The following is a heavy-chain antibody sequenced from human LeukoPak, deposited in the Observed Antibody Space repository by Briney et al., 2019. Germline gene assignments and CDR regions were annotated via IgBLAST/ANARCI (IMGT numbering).Heavy chain of an antibody. CDR1: GFTFSSYW. V-gene: IGHV3-7*01. D-gene: IGHD6-6*01. J-gene: IGHJ6*03. CDR3: ARASSSQAYYYYYYMDV. Sequence: PGGSLRLSCAASGFTFSSYWMSWVRQAPGKGLEWVANIKQDGSEKYYVDSVKGRFTISRDNAKNPLYLRMNSLRAEDTAVYYCARASSSQAYYYYYYMDVWGKGTTVTVSS. CDR2: IKQDGSEK.